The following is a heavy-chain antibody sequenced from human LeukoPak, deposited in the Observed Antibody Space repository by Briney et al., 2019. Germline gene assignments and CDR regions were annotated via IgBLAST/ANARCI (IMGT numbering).Heavy chain of an antibody. CDR1: GGSISSSRYY. Sequence: SETLSLTCTVSGGSISSSRYYWGWIRQPPGKGLEWIGSIYYSGTTFYNPSLKSRVTISVDTSKNQFSLKLSSVTAADTAVYYCTRGHCSGGSCYFVATFDYWGQGTLVTVSS. CDR3: TRGHCSGGSCYFVATFDY. V-gene: IGHV4-39*01. J-gene: IGHJ4*02. D-gene: IGHD2-15*01. CDR2: IYYSGTT.